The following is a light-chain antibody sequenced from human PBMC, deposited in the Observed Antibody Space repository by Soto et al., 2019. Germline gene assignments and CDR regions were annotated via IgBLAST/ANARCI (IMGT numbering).Light chain of an antibody. Sequence: QSALTQPASVSGSPGQSITISCTGSSSDIGAFNYVAWYQQHPGKAPKLIIHGVTNRPSGVSSRFSGSKSDYTASLTISGLQAEDEADYYCSSYTTAVFYVFGTGTKVTVL. CDR2: GVT. J-gene: IGLJ1*01. V-gene: IGLV2-14*01. CDR3: SSYTTAVFYV. CDR1: SSDIGAFNY.